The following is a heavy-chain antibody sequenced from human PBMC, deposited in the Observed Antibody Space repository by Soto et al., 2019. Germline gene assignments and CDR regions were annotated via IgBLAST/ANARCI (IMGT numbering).Heavy chain of an antibody. CDR2: ISGGGRPI. CDR1: GFTFSTFS. Sequence: EVQLVESGGGSVQPGGSLRLSCAASGFTFSTFSMNWVRQAPGRGLEWISYISGGGRPISYADSVKGRFTISRDNAKNSLYLKMESLTAVDTAVYYCARDLGWAVDSWGQGTLVTVSS. J-gene: IGHJ4*02. V-gene: IGHV3-48*01. D-gene: IGHD6-19*01. CDR3: ARDLGWAVDS.